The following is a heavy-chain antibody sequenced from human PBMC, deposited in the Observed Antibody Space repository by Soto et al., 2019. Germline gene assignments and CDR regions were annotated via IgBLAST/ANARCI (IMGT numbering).Heavy chain of an antibody. CDR1: GGSISSGGYY. CDR2: IYYSGST. CDR3: ARACSSTSCYGFNWFDP. Sequence: SETLSLTCTVSGGSISSGGYYWSWIRQHPGKGLEWIGYIYYSGSTYYNPSLKSRVTISVDTSKNQFSLKLSSVTAADTAVYYCARACSSTSCYGFNWFDPWGQGTLVTVSS. D-gene: IGHD2-2*01. V-gene: IGHV4-31*03. J-gene: IGHJ5*02.